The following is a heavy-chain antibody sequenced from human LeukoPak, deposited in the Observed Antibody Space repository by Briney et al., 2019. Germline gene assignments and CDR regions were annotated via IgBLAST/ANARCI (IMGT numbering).Heavy chain of an antibody. CDR3: ARDKIVGATHFDY. D-gene: IGHD1-26*01. Sequence: GGSLRLSCAASGFTFSTYWMSWVRQAPGKGLEWVANIQQDGSEKYYVDSVKGRFTISRDNAKNSLYLQMDSLRAEDTAVYYCARDKIVGATHFDYWGQGTLVTVSS. V-gene: IGHV3-7*01. J-gene: IGHJ4*02. CDR1: GFTFSTYW. CDR2: IQQDGSEK.